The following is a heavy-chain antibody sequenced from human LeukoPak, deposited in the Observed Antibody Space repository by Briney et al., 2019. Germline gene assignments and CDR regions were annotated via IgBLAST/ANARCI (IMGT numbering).Heavy chain of an antibody. D-gene: IGHD1-1*01. V-gene: IGHV3-23*01. Sequence: GGSLRLSCAASGFTFSSYAMSWVRQAPGEGLEWVSGIIGSGGGSYYADSVKGRFTISRDNSRNTLSLEMSSLRAEDTAIYFCAKDETTSGINYFHYWGQGILVTVSS. CDR3: AKDETTSGINYFHY. CDR2: IIGSGGGS. J-gene: IGHJ4*02. CDR1: GFTFSSYA.